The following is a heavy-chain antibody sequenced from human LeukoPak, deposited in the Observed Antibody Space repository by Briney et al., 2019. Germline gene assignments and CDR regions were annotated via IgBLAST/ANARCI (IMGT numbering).Heavy chain of an antibody. CDR1: GDSVSSNSAA. Sequence: SQTLSLTCAISGDSVSSNSAAWNWIRQSPSRGLEWLGRTYYRSKWYNDYAVSVKSRITINPDTSKNQFSLQLSSVTPEDTAVYYCARGIAVAGTIAFDIWGQGTMVTVSS. CDR2: TYYRSKWYN. V-gene: IGHV6-1*01. J-gene: IGHJ3*02. D-gene: IGHD6-19*01. CDR3: ARGIAVAGTIAFDI.